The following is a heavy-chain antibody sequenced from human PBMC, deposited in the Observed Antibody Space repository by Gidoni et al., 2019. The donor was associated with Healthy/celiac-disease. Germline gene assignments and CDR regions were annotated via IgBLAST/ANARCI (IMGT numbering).Heavy chain of an antibody. Sequence: QVQLQESGPGLVKPSETLSLTCTVSGGSLSSYYWSWIRQPPGKGLEWIGYIYYSGSTNYNPSLKSRVTISVDTSKNQFSLKLSSVTAADTAVYYCARRGIDILTGYYLFDYWGQGTLVTVSS. J-gene: IGHJ4*02. CDR1: GGSLSSYY. D-gene: IGHD3-9*01. V-gene: IGHV4-59*08. CDR2: IYYSGST. CDR3: ARRGIDILTGYYLFDY.